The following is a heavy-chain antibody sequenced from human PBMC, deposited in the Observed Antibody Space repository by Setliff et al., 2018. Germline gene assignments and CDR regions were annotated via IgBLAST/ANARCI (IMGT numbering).Heavy chain of an antibody. D-gene: IGHD3-22*01. V-gene: IGHV5-51*01. J-gene: IGHJ6*02. Sequence: ESLTISCKGSGYSFTSYWIGWVRQMPGKGLEWMGIIYPGDSDTRYSPSFQGQVTISADKSISTAYLQWSSLKASDTAMYYCARYDSSGYHYYYGMDVWGQGTTVTSP. CDR1: GYSFTSYW. CDR2: IYPGDSDT. CDR3: ARYDSSGYHYYYGMDV.